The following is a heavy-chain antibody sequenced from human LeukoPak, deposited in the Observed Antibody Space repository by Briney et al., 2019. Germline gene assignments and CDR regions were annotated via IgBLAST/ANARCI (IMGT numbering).Heavy chain of an antibody. CDR3: ARAVSYGSGNDY. CDR2: IYYSGST. V-gene: IGHV4-59*01. Sequence: SETLSLTCTVSGGSISSYYWSWIRQPPGKGLEWIGYIYYSGSTNYNPSPKSRVTISVDTSKNQFSLKLSSVTAADTAVYYCARAVSYGSGNDYWGQGTLVTVSS. D-gene: IGHD3-10*01. CDR1: GGSISSYY. J-gene: IGHJ4*02.